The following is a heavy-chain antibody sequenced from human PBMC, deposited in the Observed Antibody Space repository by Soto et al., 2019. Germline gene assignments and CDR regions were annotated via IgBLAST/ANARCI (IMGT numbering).Heavy chain of an antibody. Sequence: QVQLVQSGAEVKKPGSSVKVSCKASGGTFSSYAISWVRQAPGQGLEWMGGIIPSFGTANYAQKFQGRVTITADKSTSTAYMELRSLRSEDTAVYYCARNMGYCSSTSCYTGGWFDPWGQGTLVTVSS. CDR3: ARNMGYCSSTSCYTGGWFDP. D-gene: IGHD2-2*02. CDR2: IIPSFGTA. J-gene: IGHJ5*02. CDR1: GGTFSSYA. V-gene: IGHV1-69*06.